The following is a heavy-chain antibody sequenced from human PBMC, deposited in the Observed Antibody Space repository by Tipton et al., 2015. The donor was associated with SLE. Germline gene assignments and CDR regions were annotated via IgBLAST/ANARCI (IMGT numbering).Heavy chain of an antibody. CDR1: GASIYSDY. Sequence: TLSLTCTVSGASIYSDYWSWIRQPPGKGLEWIGYIYYSGTTDYNPSLKSRVTISVDRSKKQFSLKLSSVTAADTAVYFCARQELIRLYYGMDVWGQGTTVIVSS. V-gene: IGHV4-59*01. D-gene: IGHD1-7*01. J-gene: IGHJ6*02. CDR2: IYYSGTT. CDR3: ARQELIRLYYGMDV.